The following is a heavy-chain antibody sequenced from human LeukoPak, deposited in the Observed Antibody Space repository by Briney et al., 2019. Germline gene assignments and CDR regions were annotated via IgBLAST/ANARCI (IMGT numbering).Heavy chain of an antibody. CDR1: GYTFTSYG. CDR2: ISAYNGNT. D-gene: IGHD6-13*01. CDR3: ARVLGIAAAGHNWFDP. Sequence: ASVKVSCKASGYTFTSYGISWVRQAPGQGLEWMGWISAYNGNTNYAQKLQDRVTMTTDTSTSTAYMELRSLRYDDTAVYYCARVLGIAAAGHNWFDPWGQGALVTVSS. V-gene: IGHV1-18*01. J-gene: IGHJ5*02.